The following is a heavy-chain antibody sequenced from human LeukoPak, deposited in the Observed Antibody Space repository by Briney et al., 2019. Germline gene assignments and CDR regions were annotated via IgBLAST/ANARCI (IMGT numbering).Heavy chain of an antibody. CDR3: ARARSGFAMASWLDS. V-gene: IGHV3-23*01. J-gene: IGHJ4*02. CDR2: ISGGGGTS. Sequence: GGSLRLSCADSGFTLGAYAMSWVRQAPGKGLEWVSVISGGGGTSYHAHSVKGRFTISRDDSKNTLYLQMKSLRVEDTAVYYCARARSGFAMASWLDSWGQGTLVIVSS. CDR1: GFTLGAYA. D-gene: IGHD5-24*01.